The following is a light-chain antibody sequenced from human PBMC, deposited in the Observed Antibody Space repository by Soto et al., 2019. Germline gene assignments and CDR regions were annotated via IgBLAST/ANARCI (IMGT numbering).Light chain of an antibody. CDR1: SGHSSYA. V-gene: IGLV4-69*01. CDR2: LNSDGSH. J-gene: IGLJ1*01. Sequence: QPVLTQSPSASASLGASVKLTCTLSSGHSSYAIAWHQQQPEKGPRFLMKLNSDGSHTKGDRIPDRFSGSSSGAERYLTISSLQSEDEADYYCQTWGTDILVFGTATKVTVL. CDR3: QTWGTDILV.